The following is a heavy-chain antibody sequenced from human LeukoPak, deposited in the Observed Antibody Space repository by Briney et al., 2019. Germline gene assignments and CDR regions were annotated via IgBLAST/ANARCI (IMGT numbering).Heavy chain of an antibody. CDR2: IKQDGSEK. D-gene: IGHD7-27*01. J-gene: IGHJ4*02. CDR1: GFSLSNYW. Sequence: GGSLRLSCAASGFSLSNYWMNWVRQAPGKGLEWVANIKQDGSEKNYVDSVTGRFSIYRDNAKNSLILQMNSLRDEDTAVYYCARGVWAPFDSWGQGTLVSVSS. CDR3: ARGVWAPFDS. V-gene: IGHV3-7*01.